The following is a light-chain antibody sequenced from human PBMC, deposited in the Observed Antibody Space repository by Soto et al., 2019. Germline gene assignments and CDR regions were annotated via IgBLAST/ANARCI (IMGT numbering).Light chain of an antibody. CDR3: QQYKNFWT. Sequence: DIQMTQSPSTLSASAGDRVTITCRASQSISRWLAWYQQKTGKAPKLLIYDPATLEGGVPSRFSGSGSGTEFTLTISSLQPDDITTYYCQQYKNFWTFGQGTRVEVK. V-gene: IGKV1-5*03. CDR2: DPA. J-gene: IGKJ1*01. CDR1: QSISRW.